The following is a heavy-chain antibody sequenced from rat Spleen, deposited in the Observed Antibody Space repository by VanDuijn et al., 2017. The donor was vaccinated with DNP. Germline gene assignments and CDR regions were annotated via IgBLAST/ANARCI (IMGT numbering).Heavy chain of an antibody. CDR2: IRYSGNT. CDR1: GYSITSNY. CDR3: ARGDGSYYWSFDF. D-gene: IGHD1-12*02. V-gene: IGHV3-1*01. Sequence: EVQFQESGPGLVKSSQSLSLTCSVTGYSITSNYWAWIRKFPGNKMEWMGYIRYSGNTGYNPSLKSRISITRDTSKNQFFLQLNSVTAEDTATYYCARGDGSYYWSFDFWGPGTMVTVSS. J-gene: IGHJ1*01.